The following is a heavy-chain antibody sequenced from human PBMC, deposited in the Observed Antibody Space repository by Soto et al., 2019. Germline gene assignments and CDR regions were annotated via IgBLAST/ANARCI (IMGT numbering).Heavy chain of an antibody. CDR2: VNNDGSGT. Sequence: GGSLRLSCATSGFTFSNYWMHWVRQAPGKGLVWVSRVNNDGSGTIYADAVKGRVAICRDNAKNTVYLEMNSLRAEDTALYFCTRGGFMHAFDMWGQGTTVTVSS. V-gene: IGHV3-74*01. CDR1: GFTFSNYW. D-gene: IGHD2-8*01. CDR3: TRGGFMHAFDM. J-gene: IGHJ3*02.